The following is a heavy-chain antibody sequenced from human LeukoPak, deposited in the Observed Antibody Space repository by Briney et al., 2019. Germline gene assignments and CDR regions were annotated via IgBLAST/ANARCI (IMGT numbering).Heavy chain of an antibody. D-gene: IGHD4-17*01. J-gene: IGHJ4*02. CDR1: GFTFSSYA. V-gene: IGHV3-23*01. CDR2: ISGSGGGT. CDR3: AKDRVFYGDYFDY. Sequence: GASLRLSCAASGFTFSSYAMSWVRQAPGKGLEWVSAISGSGGGTYYADSVKGRFTISRDNSKNTLYLQMNSLRAEDTAVYYCAKDRVFYGDYFDYWGRGTLVTVSS.